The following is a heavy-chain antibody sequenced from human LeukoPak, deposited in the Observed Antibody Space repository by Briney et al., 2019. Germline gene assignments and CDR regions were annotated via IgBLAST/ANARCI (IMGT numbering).Heavy chain of an antibody. CDR1: GYTFTSYG. CDR3: AQNTVTLYYYYYMDV. CDR2: ISAYNGST. Sequence: GASVKVSCKASGYTFTSYGISWVRQAPGQGLEWMGWISAYNGSTNYAQKLQGRVTMTTDTSTSTAYMELRSLRSDDTAVYYCAQNTVTLYYYYYMDVWGKGITVTVSS. J-gene: IGHJ6*03. V-gene: IGHV1-18*01. D-gene: IGHD4-11*01.